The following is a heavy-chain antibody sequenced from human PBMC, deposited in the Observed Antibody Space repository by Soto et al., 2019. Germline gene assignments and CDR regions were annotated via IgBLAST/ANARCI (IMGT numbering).Heavy chain of an antibody. CDR1: GFTFSNYG. V-gene: IGHV3-30*18. Sequence: PGGSLRLSCAASGFTFSNYGMHWVRQAPGKGLEWVAVISYDGSNKHYADSEKGRFTISRDNSNNTLYLQMNSLRAEDMAVYYCAKVVRQWLSDGSSDIWGQGTMGIV. D-gene: IGHD6-19*01. CDR2: ISYDGSNK. J-gene: IGHJ3*02. CDR3: AKVVRQWLSDGSSDI.